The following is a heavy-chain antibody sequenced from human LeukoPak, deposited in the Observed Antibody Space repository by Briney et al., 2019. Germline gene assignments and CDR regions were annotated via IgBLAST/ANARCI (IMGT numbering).Heavy chain of an antibody. CDR3: AKEPLWGSYRFEGMDV. Sequence: GGSLRLSCAASGFTVSSNYMSWVRQAPGKGLEWVAVISYDGNNKYYGDSVMGRFTISRDNSKNTLYLQVNSLRAEDTAEYYCAKEPLWGSYRFEGMDVWGQGTTVTVS. D-gene: IGHD3-16*02. CDR2: ISYDGNNK. CDR1: GFTVSSNY. V-gene: IGHV3-30*18. J-gene: IGHJ6*02.